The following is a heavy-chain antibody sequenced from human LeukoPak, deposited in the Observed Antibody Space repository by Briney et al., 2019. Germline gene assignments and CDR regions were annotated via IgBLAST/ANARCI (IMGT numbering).Heavy chain of an antibody. CDR3: VRRASGWYTD. J-gene: IGHJ1*01. CDR1: GDSITSGDYY. Sequence: PSETLSLTCDVSGDSITSGDYYWAWIRQPPGKGQQWIASIYYNGATYYNPFLRSRLTISRDTSKNQFSLKMTSVTTTDTAVYHCVRRASGWYTDWGQGTPVTVSP. D-gene: IGHD6-19*01. V-gene: IGHV4-39*01. CDR2: IYYNGAT.